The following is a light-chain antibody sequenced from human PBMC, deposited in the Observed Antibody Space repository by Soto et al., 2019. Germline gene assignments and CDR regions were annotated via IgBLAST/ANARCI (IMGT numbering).Light chain of an antibody. CDR3: GTWDSSLSAVV. Sequence: QSVLTQPPSVSAAPGQKVTISCSGSSSNIGNKYVSWYQQLPGTAPKLLIYDNNKRPSGIPDRFSGSKSGTSATLGITGLQTGDEADYYCGTWDSSLSAVVCGEGTKVT. J-gene: IGLJ2*01. V-gene: IGLV1-51*01. CDR2: DNN. CDR1: SSNIGNKY.